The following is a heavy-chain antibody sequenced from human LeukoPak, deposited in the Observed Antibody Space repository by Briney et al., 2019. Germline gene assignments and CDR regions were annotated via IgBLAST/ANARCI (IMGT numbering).Heavy chain of an antibody. Sequence: GGSLRLSCAASGFIFSSYGMHWVRQAPGKGLEWVSSISSSSSYIYYADSVKGRFTISRDNAKNSLYLQMNSLRAEDTAVYYCATDMQDAFDIWGQGTMVTVSS. CDR1: GFIFSSYG. V-gene: IGHV3-21*01. J-gene: IGHJ3*02. CDR3: ATDMQDAFDI. CDR2: ISSSSSYI.